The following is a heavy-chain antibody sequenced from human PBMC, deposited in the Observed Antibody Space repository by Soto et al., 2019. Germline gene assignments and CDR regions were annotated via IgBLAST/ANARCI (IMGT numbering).Heavy chain of an antibody. V-gene: IGHV4-4*07. Sequence: SETLSLTCTVSGGSISSYYWSWIRQPAGKGLEWIGCIYTSGSTNYNPSLKSRVTMSVDTSKNQFSLKLSSVTAADTAVYYCARSPSSYDFWSGEYGKNYYYYHGRDGWGQVTTLTV. D-gene: IGHD3-3*01. J-gene: IGHJ6*02. CDR1: GGSISSYY. CDR3: ARSPSSYDFWSGEYGKNYYYYHGRDG. CDR2: IYTSGST.